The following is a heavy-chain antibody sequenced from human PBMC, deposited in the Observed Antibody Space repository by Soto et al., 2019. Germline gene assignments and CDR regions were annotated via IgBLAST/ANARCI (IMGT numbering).Heavy chain of an antibody. V-gene: IGHV5-51*01. CDR1: GYTFTSYS. Sequence: PGESLKISCNGSGYTFTSYSIGWVRQMPGKGLEWMGIIYASDSDTRYSPSFQRQVTISVDKSISTAYLHWTSLKASDTAIYYCASAMKYSYGYYWGQGTLVTVSS. J-gene: IGHJ4*02. D-gene: IGHD5-18*01. CDR3: ASAMKYSYGYY. CDR2: IYASDSDT.